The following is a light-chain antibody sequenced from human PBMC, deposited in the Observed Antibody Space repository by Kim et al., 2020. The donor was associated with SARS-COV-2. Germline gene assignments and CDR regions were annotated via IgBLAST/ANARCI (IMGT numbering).Light chain of an antibody. CDR3: QVWDSSTYV. J-gene: IGLJ1*01. CDR2: RDT. Sequence: LALGQTARITCAENNIGRKNVHWYQQKPGQAPVVVIYRDTDRPSGIPERFSASNSGNTATLTISRAQAGDEADYYCQVWDSSTYVFGTGTKVTVL. CDR1: NIGRKN. V-gene: IGLV3-9*01.